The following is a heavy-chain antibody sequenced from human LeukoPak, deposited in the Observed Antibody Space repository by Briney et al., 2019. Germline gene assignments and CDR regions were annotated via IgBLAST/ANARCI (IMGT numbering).Heavy chain of an antibody. V-gene: IGHV1-69*05. CDR2: IIPIFGTA. CDR3: AKDPVDIGPAFAF. D-gene: IGHD6-19*01. Sequence: ASVKVSCKASGYTFTSYGISWVRQAPGQGLEWMGGIIPIFGTANYAQKFQGRVTITTDESTSTAYMELNSLRAEDTALYYCAKDPVDIGPAFAFWGPGTMVTVSS. CDR1: GYTFTSYG. J-gene: IGHJ3*01.